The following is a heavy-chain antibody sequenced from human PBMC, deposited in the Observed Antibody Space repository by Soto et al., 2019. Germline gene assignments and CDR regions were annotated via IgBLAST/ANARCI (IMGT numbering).Heavy chain of an antibody. V-gene: IGHV4-34*01. CDR1: GGSFSGYY. D-gene: IGHD2-15*01. Sequence: SETLSLTCAVYGGSFSGYYWSWIRQPPGKGLEWIGEINHSGSTNYNPSLKSRVTISVDTSKNQFSLKLGSVTAADTAVYYCARAPYCSGGSCYSRDNNWFDPWGQGTLVTVSS. CDR3: ARAPYCSGGSCYSRDNNWFDP. CDR2: INHSGST. J-gene: IGHJ5*02.